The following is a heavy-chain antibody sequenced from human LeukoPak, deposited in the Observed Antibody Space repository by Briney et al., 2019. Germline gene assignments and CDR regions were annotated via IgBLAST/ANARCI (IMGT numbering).Heavy chain of an antibody. CDR2: ISSSGSAI. J-gene: IGHJ4*02. V-gene: IGHV3-48*03. CDR3: ARGGSLGY. Sequence: GGSLSLSCAGSGFTFSSYELNWVRQAPGKGLEWVSKISSSGSAIYYADSVKGRFTISRDNAKSTLYLQMNSLRAEDTAVYYCARGGSLGYWGQGTLVTVST. D-gene: IGHD6-19*01. CDR1: GFTFSSYE.